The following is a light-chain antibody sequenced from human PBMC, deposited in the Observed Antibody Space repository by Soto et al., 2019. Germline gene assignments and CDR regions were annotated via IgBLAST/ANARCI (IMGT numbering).Light chain of an antibody. CDR3: KQYYSSPRT. V-gene: IGKV4-1*01. Sequence: DIMMAQSPDSLAVARGERATINCKSSQSVLYSSNRKSYLAWYQPKPGQAHTLLLPSAYTRESGVPARFSGSGSGTDFTLTIRSLQAADAAVYYCKQYYSSPRTFGQPTKVDI. CDR1: QSVLYSSNRKSY. CDR2: SAY. J-gene: IGKJ1*01.